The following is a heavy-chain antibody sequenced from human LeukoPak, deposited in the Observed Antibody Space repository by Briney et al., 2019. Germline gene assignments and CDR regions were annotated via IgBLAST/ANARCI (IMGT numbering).Heavy chain of an antibody. D-gene: IGHD2/OR15-2a*01. CDR3: VSFYETY. CDR2: INSDGSWI. J-gene: IGHJ4*02. Sequence: GGSLRLSCAASGNSWMHWVRQVPGKGLVWVSHINSDGSWISYADSVKGRFAISKDNAKNTVYLQMNSLRAEDTAVYYCVSFYETYWGRGTLVTVSS. V-gene: IGHV3-74*01. CDR1: GNSW.